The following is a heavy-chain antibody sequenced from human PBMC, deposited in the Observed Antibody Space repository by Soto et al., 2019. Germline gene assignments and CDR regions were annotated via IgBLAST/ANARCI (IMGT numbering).Heavy chain of an antibody. D-gene: IGHD5-18*01. CDR3: AKDSGYSANPEDYFDS. CDR1: GFAFSSYA. J-gene: IGHJ4*02. CDR2: IGAIGGST. Sequence: EVQLLESGGGLVQPGGSLRLSCAASGFAFSSYAMSWVRRAPGKGLEWVSAIGAIGGSTNFADSVKGRFTVSRDNSKNTLFLQMNSLRADDTAVYYCAKDSGYSANPEDYFDSWGQGTLVTVST. V-gene: IGHV3-23*01.